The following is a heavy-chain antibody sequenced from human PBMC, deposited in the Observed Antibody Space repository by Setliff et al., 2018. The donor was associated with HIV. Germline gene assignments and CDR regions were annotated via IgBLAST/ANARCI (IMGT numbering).Heavy chain of an antibody. J-gene: IGHJ3*02. CDR3: ARGPTVTARRERAFDI. CDR1: AFSMSSYY. V-gene: IGHV4-59*01. D-gene: IGHD4-17*01. CDR2: VYYTGST. Sequence: PSETLSLTCSVSAFSMSSYYWSFIRQPPGKGLEWIGCVYYTGSTNYSPSFKSRVTISIDTSKNQFSLKLSSVTAADTAVYYCARGPTVTARRERAFDIWGQGTMVTVSS.